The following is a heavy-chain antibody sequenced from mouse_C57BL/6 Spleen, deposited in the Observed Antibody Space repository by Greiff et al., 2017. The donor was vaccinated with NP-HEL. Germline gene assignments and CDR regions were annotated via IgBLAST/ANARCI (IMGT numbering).Heavy chain of an antibody. CDR3: ARSPTMVTAGAMDY. CDR1: GYAFSSSW. CDR2: IYPGDGDT. D-gene: IGHD2-9*01. Sequence: VMLVESGPELVKPGASVKISCKASGYAFSSSWMNWVKQRPGKGLEWIGRIYPGDGDTNYNGKFKGKATLTADKSSSTAYMQLSSLTSEDSAVYFCARSPTMVTAGAMDYWGQGTSVTVSS. J-gene: IGHJ4*01. V-gene: IGHV1-82*01.